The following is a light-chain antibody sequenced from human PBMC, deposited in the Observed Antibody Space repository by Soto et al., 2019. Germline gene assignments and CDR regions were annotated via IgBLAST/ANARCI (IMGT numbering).Light chain of an antibody. V-gene: IGKV1-5*03. Sequence: DIQMTQSPSTLSASVGDRVTINCRASQSISSWLAWYQQKPGKAPKLLIYKASSLESGVPSRFSGSGSGTEFTLTISSLQPDDFATYYCQQCNSYSRTFGQGTKVDIK. CDR1: QSISSW. CDR2: KAS. J-gene: IGKJ1*01. CDR3: QQCNSYSRT.